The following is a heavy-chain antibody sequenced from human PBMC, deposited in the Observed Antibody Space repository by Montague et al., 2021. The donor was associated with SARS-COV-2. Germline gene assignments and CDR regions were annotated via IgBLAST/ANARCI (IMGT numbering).Heavy chain of an antibody. Sequence: SETLSLTCTVSGGSINTYYWSWIRQPPGKGLEWIGYIYYSGSTNYNPSLKSRVTISVDTSKNQFSLKLSSVTAADTAVYYCARVTTKRTRYGSGSYRGFDAFDIWGHGTMVTVSS. CDR3: ARVTTKRTRYGSGSYRGFDAFDI. V-gene: IGHV4-59*08. CDR1: GGSINTYY. CDR2: IYYSGST. D-gene: IGHD3-10*01. J-gene: IGHJ3*02.